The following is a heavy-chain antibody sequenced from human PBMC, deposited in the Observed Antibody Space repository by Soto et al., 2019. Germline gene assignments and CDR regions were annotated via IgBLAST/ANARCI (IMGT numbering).Heavy chain of an antibody. Sequence: ASVKVSCKASGYTFTNNDVSWVRQATGQGLEWMGWMNPGSGDTGYAQKFQGRVTMTRDISVATAYMELNSLTSEDTAIYYCARMESFGSLNWFDPWGQGTLVTVSS. CDR3: ARMESFGSLNWFDP. V-gene: IGHV1-8*02. J-gene: IGHJ5*02. CDR1: GYTFTNND. D-gene: IGHD5-18*01. CDR2: MNPGSGDT.